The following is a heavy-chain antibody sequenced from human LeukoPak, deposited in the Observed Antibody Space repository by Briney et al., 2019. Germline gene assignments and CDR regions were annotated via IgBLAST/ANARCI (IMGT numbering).Heavy chain of an antibody. Sequence: GGSLRLSCVASGIAFSNSIMHWVRQAPGKGLEWVSAMSYDGFSKYYADSMKGRLTISRDDSKNTVYLQMKSLRPEDTAVYYCAREGHASGYCGTFDVWGQGTTVAVS. J-gene: IGHJ3*01. D-gene: IGHD3-22*01. V-gene: IGHV3-30*03. CDR1: GIAFSNSI. CDR2: MSYDGFSK. CDR3: AREGHASGYCGTFDV.